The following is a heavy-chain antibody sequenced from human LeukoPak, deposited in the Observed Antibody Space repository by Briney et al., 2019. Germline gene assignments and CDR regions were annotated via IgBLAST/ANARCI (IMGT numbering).Heavy chain of an antibody. CDR2: ISPFNGNT. D-gene: IGHD2-15*01. Sequence: ASVKVSCTASGYTFTSYGISWVRQAPGQGLEWMGWISPFNGNTNYAQKVQGRVTMTTDTSTSTVYMELRSLRSDDMAVYYCARDLDIVVVAAALRHYGLDVWGQGTTVTVSS. CDR1: GYTFTSYG. J-gene: IGHJ6*02. V-gene: IGHV1-18*03. CDR3: ARDLDIVVVAAALRHYGLDV.